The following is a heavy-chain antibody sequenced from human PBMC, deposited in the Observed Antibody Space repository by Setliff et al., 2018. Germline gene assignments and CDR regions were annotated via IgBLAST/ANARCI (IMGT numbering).Heavy chain of an antibody. CDR3: ATDGPVLNGDYIS. CDR1: GASISTTYYY. D-gene: IGHD3-10*01. CDR2: ICQNGIT. J-gene: IGHJ5*02. V-gene: IGHV4-39*07. Sequence: SETLSLTCSVSGASISTTYYYWDWIRQSPEKGLEWIGTICQNGITYYNPSVKSRVTISVDKSKNQFSLSLRSVTAADTAVYYCATDGPVLNGDYISWGQGTLVTVS.